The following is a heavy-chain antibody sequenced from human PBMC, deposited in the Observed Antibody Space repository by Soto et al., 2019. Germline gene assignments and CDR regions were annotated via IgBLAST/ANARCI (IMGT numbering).Heavy chain of an antibody. J-gene: IGHJ3*02. Sequence: EVQLVETGGGLIQPGGSLRLSCAASGFTVSSNYMSWVRQAPGKGLEWVSVIYSGGSTYYAGSVKGRFTISRDNSKNTLYLQMNSLRAEDTAVYYCAGTWGFGESRAFDIWGQGTMVTVSS. CDR3: AGTWGFGESRAFDI. CDR2: IYSGGST. D-gene: IGHD3-10*01. V-gene: IGHV3-53*02. CDR1: GFTVSSNY.